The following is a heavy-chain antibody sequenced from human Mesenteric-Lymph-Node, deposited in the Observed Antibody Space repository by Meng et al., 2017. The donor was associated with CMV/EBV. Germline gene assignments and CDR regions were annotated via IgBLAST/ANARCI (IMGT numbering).Heavy chain of an antibody. V-gene: IGHV1-46*01. D-gene: IGHD1-26*01. CDR3: ARAALGMGGRHGLDV. CDR2: INPVGGST. Sequence: ASVKVSCKTSGYSFTTYYMHWVRQAPGQGLEWMGIINPVGGSTRNAQKFQGRVTMTSDTSTSTMYMELSSLRAEDTAVYYCARAALGMGGRHGLDVWGQGTTVTVSS. CDR1: GYSFTTYY. J-gene: IGHJ6*02.